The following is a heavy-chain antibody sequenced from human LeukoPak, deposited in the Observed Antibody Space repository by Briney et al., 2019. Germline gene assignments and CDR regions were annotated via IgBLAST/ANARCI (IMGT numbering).Heavy chain of an antibody. Sequence: SETLSLTCSVTGGSISRSSYYWGWIRQPPGEGLEWIGNIHYSGKTYYNPSLKSRVTISIDTSKNQFSLKLSSVTAADTAVYSCAKVGGLAVAGTDNWMDPWGQGTLVTVSS. V-gene: IGHV4-39*02. CDR1: GGSISRSSYY. J-gene: IGHJ5*02. CDR2: IHYSGKT. D-gene: IGHD6-19*01. CDR3: AKVGGLAVAGTDNWMDP.